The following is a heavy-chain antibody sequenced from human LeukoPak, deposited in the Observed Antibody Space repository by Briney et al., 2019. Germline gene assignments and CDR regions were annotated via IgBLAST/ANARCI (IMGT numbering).Heavy chain of an antibody. D-gene: IGHD3-10*01. J-gene: IGHJ4*02. CDR3: ARQAMYYYGSGSYSRFDY. Sequence: SETLSLTCTLSGGSISTYYWSWIRQPPGKGLEWIGYIYNSGSTNYNPSLKSRVTISVDTSKNQFSLKLSSVTASDTAVYYCARQAMYYYGSGSYSRFDYWGQGTLVTVSS. CDR2: IYNSGST. V-gene: IGHV4-59*08. CDR1: GGSISTYY.